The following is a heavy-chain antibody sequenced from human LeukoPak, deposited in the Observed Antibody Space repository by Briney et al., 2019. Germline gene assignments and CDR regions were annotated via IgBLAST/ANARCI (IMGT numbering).Heavy chain of an antibody. J-gene: IGHJ1*01. D-gene: IGHD3-22*01. CDR2: IIPIFGTA. CDR1: GGTFNSYA. Sequence: ASVKVSCKASGGTFNSYAISWVRQAPGQGREWMGRIIPIFGTANYAQKFQGRVTITTDESTSTAYMELSSLRSEDTAVYYCARDRDSSGYPEYFQHWGQGTLVTVSS. CDR3: ARDRDSSGYPEYFQH. V-gene: IGHV1-69*05.